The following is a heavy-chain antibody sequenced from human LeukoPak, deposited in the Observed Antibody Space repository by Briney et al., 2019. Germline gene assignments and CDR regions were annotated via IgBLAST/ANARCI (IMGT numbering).Heavy chain of an antibody. CDR2: IIPIFGTA. V-gene: IGHV1-69*13. D-gene: IGHD3-3*01. CDR3: ARGPHYDFWSGYYSAFDY. Sequence: GASVKVSCKASGGTSSSYAISWVRQAPGQGLEWMGGIIPIFGTANYAQKFQGRVTITADESTSTAYMELSSLRSEDTAVYYCARGPHYDFWSGYYSAFDYWGQGTLATVSS. CDR1: GGTSSSYA. J-gene: IGHJ4*02.